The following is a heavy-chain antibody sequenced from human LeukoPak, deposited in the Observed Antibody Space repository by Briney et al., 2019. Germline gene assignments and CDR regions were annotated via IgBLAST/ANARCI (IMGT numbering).Heavy chain of an antibody. D-gene: IGHD1-26*01. V-gene: IGHV4-61*02. CDR2: VYISGST. CDR1: GASISSGNYY. J-gene: IGHJ6*03. Sequence: PSETLSLTCTVFGASISSGNYYWNWMRQPAGKGLEWIGRVYISGSTNYNPSLKGRVTISVDTSKNQFSLRLKSVTAADTAVYYCARDRGSYDSSGYYMDVWGKGTTVTVSS. CDR3: ARDRGSYDSSGYYMDV.